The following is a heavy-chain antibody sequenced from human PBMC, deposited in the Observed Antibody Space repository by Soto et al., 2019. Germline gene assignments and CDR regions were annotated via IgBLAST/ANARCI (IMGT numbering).Heavy chain of an antibody. CDR2: IYWDDDK. CDR1: GFSLSTSGVG. CDR3: AHGAAAGTYDY. D-gene: IGHD6-13*01. J-gene: IGHJ4*02. Sequence: QITLKESGPTLVKPTQTLTLTCTFSGFSLSTSGVGVGWIRQPPGKALEWLALIYWDDDKRYSPSLKSRLTITQDTAKDQVVLTMTNMDPVDTATYYCAHGAAAGTYDYWGQGTLVTVSS. V-gene: IGHV2-5*02.